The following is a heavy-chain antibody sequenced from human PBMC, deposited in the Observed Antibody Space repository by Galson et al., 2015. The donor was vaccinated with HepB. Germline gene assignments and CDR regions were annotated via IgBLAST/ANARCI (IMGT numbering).Heavy chain of an antibody. D-gene: IGHD4-17*01. V-gene: IGHV3-30*04. J-gene: IGHJ6*02. CDR3: AREKGDYDFHYYYYGMDV. Sequence: SLRLSCAASGFTFSSYAMHWVRQAPGKGLEWVAVISYDGSNKYYADSVKGRFTISRDNSKNTLYLQMNSLRAEDTAVYYCAREKGDYDFHYYYYGMDVWGQGTTVTVSS. CDR2: ISYDGSNK. CDR1: GFTFSSYA.